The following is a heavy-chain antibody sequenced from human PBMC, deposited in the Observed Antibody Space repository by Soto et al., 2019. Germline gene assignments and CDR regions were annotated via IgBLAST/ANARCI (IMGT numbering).Heavy chain of an antibody. Sequence: QVQLQESGPGLVKPSETLSLTCTVSGGSISSYYWSWIRQPPGKGLEWIGYIYYSGSTNYNPSLKSRVTISVDTSKNQFSLKLSSVTAADTAVYYCARVTGPVDVWGKGTTVTVSS. CDR2: IYYSGST. CDR3: ARVTGPVDV. CDR1: GGSISSYY. J-gene: IGHJ6*04. V-gene: IGHV4-59*01. D-gene: IGHD3-16*01.